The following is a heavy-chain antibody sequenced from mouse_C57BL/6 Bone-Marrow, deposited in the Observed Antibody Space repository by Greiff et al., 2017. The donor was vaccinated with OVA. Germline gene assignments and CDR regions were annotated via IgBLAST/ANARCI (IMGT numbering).Heavy chain of an antibody. V-gene: IGHV1-72*01. CDR2: LDPNSGGT. Sequence: QVQLQQPGAELVTPGASLKLSCKASGYTFTSSWMPWVKQRPGRGLEWIGRLDPNSGGTKYNEKFKSKATLTVDKPSSTAYMQLSSLTSEDSAVYYSARDEYDGRLRMDYWGQGTSVTVSS. J-gene: IGHJ4*01. CDR1: GYTFTSSW. D-gene: IGHD2-4*01. CDR3: ARDEYDGRLRMDY.